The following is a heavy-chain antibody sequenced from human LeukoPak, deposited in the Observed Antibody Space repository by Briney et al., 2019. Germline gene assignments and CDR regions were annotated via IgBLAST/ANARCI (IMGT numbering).Heavy chain of an antibody. CDR1: GXXXXXXX. CDR2: INPNSGGT. J-gene: IGHJ5*02. Sequence: ASXKVXCKASGXXXXXXXXXXXXRAPGXXXXWMGWINPNSGGTNYAQEFQGRVTMTRDTSITAAYMELSTLRSDDTAVYYCALIGDHAWFDPWGQGTLVTVSS. V-gene: IGHV1-2*02. D-gene: IGHD3-10*01. CDR3: ALIGDHAWFDP.